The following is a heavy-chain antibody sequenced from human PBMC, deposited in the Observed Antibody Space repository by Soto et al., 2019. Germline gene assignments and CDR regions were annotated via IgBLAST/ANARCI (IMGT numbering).Heavy chain of an antibody. J-gene: IGHJ6*02. CDR3: AKAFIVGATPYYGMDV. CDR2: VYRSGST. Sequence: SETLSLTCAVSGGSIGTFYWNWVRQFPGRGLEWIGYVYRSGSTYYNPSLGSRVTMSVDTSKNQFSLKLNSVTAADTAVYYCAKAFIVGATPYYGMDVWGQGTTVTVSS. D-gene: IGHD1-26*01. V-gene: IGHV4-59*12. CDR1: GGSIGTFY.